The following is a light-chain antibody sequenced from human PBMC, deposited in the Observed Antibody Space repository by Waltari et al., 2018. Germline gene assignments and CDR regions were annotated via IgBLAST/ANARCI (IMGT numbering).Light chain of an antibody. CDR2: EVI. CDR1: SSDFGTHYL. V-gene: IGLV2-23*02. J-gene: IGLJ1*01. Sequence: QSALPQPASVSGTPGQSITISCTGNSSDFGTHYLVSWYQQHPGKAPKLLVCEVIKRPSGVSSRFSGSKSGNTASLTISGLQAEDEADYYCCSYAGLGTYVFGSGTKVTVL. CDR3: CSYAGLGTYV.